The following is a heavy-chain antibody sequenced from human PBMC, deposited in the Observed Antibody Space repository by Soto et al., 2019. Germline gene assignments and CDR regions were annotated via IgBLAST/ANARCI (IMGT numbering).Heavy chain of an antibody. CDR1: GFTFSDYY. Sequence: VGSLRLSCAASGFTFSDYYMSWIRQAPGKGLEWVSYISSSSSYTNYADSVKGRFTISRDNAKNSLYLQMNSLRAEDTAVYYCARSVGAMYYFDYWGQGTLGTVSS. CDR3: ARSVGAMYYFDY. CDR2: ISSSSSYT. V-gene: IGHV3-11*06. D-gene: IGHD1-26*01. J-gene: IGHJ4*02.